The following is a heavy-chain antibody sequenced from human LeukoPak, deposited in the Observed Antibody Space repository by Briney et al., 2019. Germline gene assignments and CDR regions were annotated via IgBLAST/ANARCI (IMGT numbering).Heavy chain of an antibody. CDR2: IYYSGST. CDR1: GGSISSYY. V-gene: IGHV4-59*01. CDR3: ARGYSGYDPTYFDH. J-gene: IGHJ4*02. Sequence: SETLSLTCTVSGGSISSYYWSWIRQPPGKGLEWIGYIYYSGSTNYNPSLKSRVTISVDRSKNQFSLKLSSVTAADTAVYYCARGYSGYDPTYFDHWGQGTLVTVSS. D-gene: IGHD5-12*01.